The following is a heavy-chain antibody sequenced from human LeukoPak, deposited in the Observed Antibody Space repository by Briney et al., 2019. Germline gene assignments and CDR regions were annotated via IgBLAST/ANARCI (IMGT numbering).Heavy chain of an antibody. CDR3: ARKGGQCSGGTCYYEY. Sequence: GGSLRRSCAAAGLTCSSYAMHWVRQAPGKGLEWVAVISYDGSNKYYADSVKGRFTISRDNSRNTLYLQMNSLRVEDTAVYYCARKGGQCSGGTCYYEYWGQGTLVTVSS. D-gene: IGHD2-15*01. CDR2: ISYDGSNK. CDR1: GLTCSSYA. V-gene: IGHV3-30-3*01. J-gene: IGHJ4*02.